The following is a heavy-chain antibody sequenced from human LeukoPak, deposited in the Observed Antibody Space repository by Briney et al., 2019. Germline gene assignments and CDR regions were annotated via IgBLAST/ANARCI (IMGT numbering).Heavy chain of an antibody. V-gene: IGHV3-15*01. D-gene: IGHD6-13*01. Sequence: GGSLRLSCAAPGFTFSNAWMTWVRQAPGKGLEWVGRIKSKTDRATIDYAAPVKGRFTISRDDSKNTLGLQMNSLKTEDTAVYYCTTDAATIAAAGTGPYWGQGTLVTVSS. CDR1: GFTFSNAW. CDR3: TTDAATIAAAGTGPY. J-gene: IGHJ4*02. CDR2: IKSKTDRATI.